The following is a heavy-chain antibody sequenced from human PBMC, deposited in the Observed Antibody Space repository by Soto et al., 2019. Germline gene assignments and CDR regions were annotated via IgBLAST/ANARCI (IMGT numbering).Heavy chain of an antibody. J-gene: IGHJ4*02. Sequence: QITLKESGPTLVKPTQTLTLTCSFSGFSLSTSEVGVGWIRQPPGKALEWLALIFWDDDKRYSPSLRSRLTITKDASKDQVVLTMPNMDPVDTATYYCARGGLRRSFDYWGQGALVTVSS. CDR3: ARGGLRRSFDY. CDR1: GFSLSTSEVG. D-gene: IGHD2-15*01. CDR2: IFWDDDK. V-gene: IGHV2-5*02.